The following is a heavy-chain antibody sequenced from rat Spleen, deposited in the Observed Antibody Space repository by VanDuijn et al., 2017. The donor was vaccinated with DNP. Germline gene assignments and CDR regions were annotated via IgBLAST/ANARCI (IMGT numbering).Heavy chain of an antibody. CDR1: GFTFSDYY. CDR3: ARQGNNFGYFDY. V-gene: IGHV5S13*01. CDR2: ISYFGDNT. D-gene: IGHD1-10*01. J-gene: IGHJ2*01. Sequence: EVRLVESGGGLVQPGRSLKLSCAASGFTFSDYYMAWVRQAPTKGLELVAYISYFGDNTYSGDSVKGRFTISRDNAKNTQYLQMDSLRSEDTATYYCARQGNNFGYFDYWGQGVMVTVSS.